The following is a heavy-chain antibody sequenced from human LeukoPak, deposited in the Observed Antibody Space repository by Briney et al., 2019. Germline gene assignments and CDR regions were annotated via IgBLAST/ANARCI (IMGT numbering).Heavy chain of an antibody. CDR2: INPNSGGT. Sequence: GASVKVSCKASGYTFTGYYMHWVRQAPGQGLEWMGWINPNSGGTNYAQKFQGRVTMTRDTSISTAYMELSRLRSDDTAVYYCARGPMTTVTIGRFDPWGQGTLVTVSS. J-gene: IGHJ5*02. CDR3: ARGPMTTVTIGRFDP. D-gene: IGHD4-17*01. V-gene: IGHV1-2*02. CDR1: GYTFTGYY.